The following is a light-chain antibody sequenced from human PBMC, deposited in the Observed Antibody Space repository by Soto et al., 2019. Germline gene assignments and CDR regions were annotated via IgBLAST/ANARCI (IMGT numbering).Light chain of an antibody. J-gene: IGKJ2*01. V-gene: IGKV1-33*01. CDR3: QQFDNLRYT. CDR2: DAL. Sequence: DVHMTQSLSSLSASVGDRDTITCQASQDISHNLNWYHQKPGKVPKLLIYDALNLETGVPSRFSGSGSGTDFTFTISSLEPEDIGTYYCQQFDNLRYTFGQGTKLEI. CDR1: QDISHN.